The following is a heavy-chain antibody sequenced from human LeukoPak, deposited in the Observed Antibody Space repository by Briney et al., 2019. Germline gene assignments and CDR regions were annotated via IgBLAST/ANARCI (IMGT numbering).Heavy chain of an antibody. CDR2: IYYSGST. Sequence: SQTLSLTCTVSGGPISSGGYYWTWIRQHPGKGLEWIGYIYYSGSTYFNPSLKTRVTMSVDTSKNQFSLKLSSVTAADTAVYYCARGHDGGLAYWGQGTLVTVSS. D-gene: IGHD4-23*01. CDR3: ARGHDGGLAY. J-gene: IGHJ4*02. V-gene: IGHV4-31*03. CDR1: GGPISSGGYY.